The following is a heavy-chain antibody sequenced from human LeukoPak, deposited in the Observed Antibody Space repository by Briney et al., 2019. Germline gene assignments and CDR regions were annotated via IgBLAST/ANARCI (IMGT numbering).Heavy chain of an antibody. V-gene: IGHV1-69*06. CDR2: IIPMFGTV. CDR1: GGAFSSYA. Sequence: ASVKVSCKASGGAFSSYAINWVRQAPGQWLEWMGRIIPMFGTVNYEQKFQGRVTIIADKFTSTAYMELSSLRFEDTAMYYCARDQKVGATPYFGMDVWGQGTTVTVSS. D-gene: IGHD1-26*01. CDR3: ARDQKVGATPYFGMDV. J-gene: IGHJ6*02.